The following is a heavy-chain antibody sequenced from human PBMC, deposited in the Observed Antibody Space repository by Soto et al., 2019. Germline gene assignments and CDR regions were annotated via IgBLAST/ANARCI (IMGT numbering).Heavy chain of an antibody. CDR3: ARDGFGGYSGRDYYYYGMDV. CDR1: GYTFTSYA. Sequence: ASVKVSCKASGYTFTSYAMHWVRQAPGQRLEWMGWINAGNGNTKYSQKFQGRVTISRDTSASTAYMELRSLRSDDTAVYYCARDGFGGYSGRDYYYYGMDVWGQGTTVTVSS. CDR2: INAGNGNT. V-gene: IGHV1-3*01. J-gene: IGHJ6*02. D-gene: IGHD5-12*01.